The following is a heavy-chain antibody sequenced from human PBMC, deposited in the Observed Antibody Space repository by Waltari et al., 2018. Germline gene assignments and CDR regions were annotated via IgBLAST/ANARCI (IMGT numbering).Heavy chain of an antibody. CDR1: GFTFSSYS. CDR3: AKDGSYSSSWGLYYFDY. CDR2: ISSSSSTI. Sequence: EVQLVESGGGLVQPGGSLRLSCAASGFTFSSYSMNWVRQAPGKGLEWVSYISSSSSTIYYADSVKGRFTISRDNSKNTLYLQMNSLRAEDTAVYYCAKDGSYSSSWGLYYFDYWGQGTLVTVSS. D-gene: IGHD6-13*01. V-gene: IGHV3-48*01. J-gene: IGHJ4*02.